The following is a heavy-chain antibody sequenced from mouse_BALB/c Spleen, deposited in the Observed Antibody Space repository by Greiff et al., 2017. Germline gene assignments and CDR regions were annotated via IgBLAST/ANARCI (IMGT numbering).Heavy chain of an antibody. CDR1: GFSLTSYG. V-gene: IGHV2-9*02. J-gene: IGHJ4*01. CDR2: IWAGGST. CDR3: ARDMGY. Sequence: QVQLKESGPGLVAPSQCLSISCTVSGFSLTSYGVHWVRQPPGKGLEWLGVIWAGGSTNYNSALMSRLSISKDNSKSQVFLKMNSLQTDDTAMYYCARDMGYWGQGTSVTVSS.